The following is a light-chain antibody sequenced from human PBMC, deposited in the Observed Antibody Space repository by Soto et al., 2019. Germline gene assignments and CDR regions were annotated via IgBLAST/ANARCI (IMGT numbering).Light chain of an antibody. V-gene: IGKV3-15*01. CDR2: GAT. CDR3: KQYGCWPRT. J-gene: IGKJ1*01. CDR1: QNVMDN. Sequence: EIVLTQSPATLYVSPGGRATLSCRASQNVMDNLAWYQQKPGQAPRLLVYGATTRATDAPPRFRGSGSGTKFSLTISSLQSEDFATYYCKQYGCWPRTFGQASRVEIK.